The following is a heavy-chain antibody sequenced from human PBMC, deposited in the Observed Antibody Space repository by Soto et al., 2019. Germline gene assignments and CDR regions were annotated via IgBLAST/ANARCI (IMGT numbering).Heavy chain of an antibody. CDR2: TTQDGSGR. Sequence: EVQLVDSGGGLVQPGGSLRLSCAASGLKVSSWMSWVRQAPGKGLEWVAMTTQDGSGRHYLDSLKGRFTISRDSAKNSMYLQMDSLTVEETAMYYCASLDTAVIKTGGYWGQGTQVTVSS. J-gene: IGHJ4*02. CDR3: ASLDTAVIKTGGY. V-gene: IGHV3-7*01. D-gene: IGHD5-18*01. CDR1: GLKVSSW.